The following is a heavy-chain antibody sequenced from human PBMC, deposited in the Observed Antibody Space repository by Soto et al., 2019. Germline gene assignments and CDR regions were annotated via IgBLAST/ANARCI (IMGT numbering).Heavy chain of an antibody. D-gene: IGHD2-2*01. V-gene: IGHV4-34*01. Sequence: SEPLSLTCAVFGGSFRGYYWSWIRKPPGKGLEWIGEINHSGSTNYNPSLKSRVTISVDTSKNQFSLKLSSVTAADTAVYYCARRWYCSSTSCSIDYNWFDPWGQGTLVTVSS. J-gene: IGHJ5*02. CDR2: INHSGST. CDR1: GGSFRGYY. CDR3: ARRWYCSSTSCSIDYNWFDP.